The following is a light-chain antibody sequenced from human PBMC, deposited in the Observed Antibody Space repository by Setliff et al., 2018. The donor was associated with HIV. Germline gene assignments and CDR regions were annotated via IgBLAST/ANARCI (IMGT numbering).Light chain of an antibody. CDR1: SSDVGTYNL. CDR3: CSYAGSSSYV. CDR2: EVS. V-gene: IGLV2-23*02. J-gene: IGLJ1*01. Sequence: PGQSITISCTGTSSDVGTYNLVSWYQQYPGKVPKLVIFEVSKRPSGVSHRFSGSKSGNTASLTMSGLQAEDEADYYCCSYAGSSSYVFGTGTKVTVL.